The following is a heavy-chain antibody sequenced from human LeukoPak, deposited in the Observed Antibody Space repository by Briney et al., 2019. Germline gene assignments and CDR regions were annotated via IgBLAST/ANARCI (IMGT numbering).Heavy chain of an antibody. CDR3: ARDGYYYDSSGYYYIDY. Sequence: GRSLRLSCVAVAFSFTIYARHWVRHPPAQGLEWVAVTSSDGSNKYCADSVKGRFTISRDNSKNTLYLQMNSLRAEDTAVYYCARDGYYYDSSGYYYIDYWGQGTLVTVSS. V-gene: IGHV3-30-3*01. CDR1: AFSFTIYA. CDR2: TSSDGSNK. J-gene: IGHJ4*02. D-gene: IGHD3-22*01.